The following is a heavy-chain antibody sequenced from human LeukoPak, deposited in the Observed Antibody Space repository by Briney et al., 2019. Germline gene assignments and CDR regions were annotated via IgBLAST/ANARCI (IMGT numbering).Heavy chain of an antibody. Sequence: GGSLRLSCAASGFTFSDYAMSWVRQAPEKGLEWVSTISHVGGTYYADSVRGRFTISRDNAKNSLYLQMDSLRVEDTAFYYCAKDNRRHYTSGPNPDSLHWGQGALVTVSS. CDR1: GFTFSDYA. CDR2: ISHVGGT. V-gene: IGHV3-23*01. CDR3: AKDNRRHYTSGPNPDSLH. D-gene: IGHD6-19*01. J-gene: IGHJ4*02.